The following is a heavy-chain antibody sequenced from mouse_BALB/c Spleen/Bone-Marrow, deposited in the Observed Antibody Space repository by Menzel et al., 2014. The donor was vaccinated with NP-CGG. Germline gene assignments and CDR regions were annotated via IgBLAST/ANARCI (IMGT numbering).Heavy chain of an antibody. J-gene: IGHJ4*01. CDR1: GYTFTSYW. V-gene: IGHV1S41*01. CDR2: IAPGSGGT. Sequence: DLVKPGASVKLSCKASGYTFTSYWINWIKQRPGQGLEWIGRIAPGSGGTYYNEMFKGKATLTVDTSSSTAYIQLSSLSSEDSAVYFCARESYYYGNYAMDYWGQGTSVTVSS. CDR3: ARESYYYGNYAMDY. D-gene: IGHD1-1*01.